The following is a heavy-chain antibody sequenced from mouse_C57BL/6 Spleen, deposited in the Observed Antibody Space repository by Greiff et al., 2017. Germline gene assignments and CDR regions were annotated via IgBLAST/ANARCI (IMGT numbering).Heavy chain of an antibody. V-gene: IGHV14-4*01. J-gene: IGHJ3*01. Sequence: VQLQQSGAELVRPGASVKLSCTASGFNIKDDYMHWVKQRPEQGLEWIGWIDPGNGDTEYASKFQGKATITADTSSNTAYLQLSSLTSEDTAVYYCTTPLDRSGYGFAYWGQGTLVTVSA. D-gene: IGHD3-2*02. CDR1: GFNIKDDY. CDR2: IDPGNGDT. CDR3: TTPLDRSGYGFAY.